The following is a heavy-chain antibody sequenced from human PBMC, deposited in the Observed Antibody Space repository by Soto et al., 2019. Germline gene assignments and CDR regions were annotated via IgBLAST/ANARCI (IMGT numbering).Heavy chain of an antibody. J-gene: IGHJ4*02. D-gene: IGHD2-8*01. CDR3: ARDGRNGGYLDY. CDR2: ISVYNGNT. Sequence: ASVKVSCKASGYTFNSYGISWVRQAPGQGLEWMGWISVYNGNTNYAQEVQGRVTMTTDTSTSTAYMELRSLRPDDTAVYYCARDGRNGGYLDYWGQGTVVTVSS. CDR1: GYTFNSYG. V-gene: IGHV1-18*01.